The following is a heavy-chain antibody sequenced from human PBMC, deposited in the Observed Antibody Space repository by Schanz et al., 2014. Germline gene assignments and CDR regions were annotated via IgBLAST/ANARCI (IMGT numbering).Heavy chain of an antibody. D-gene: IGHD3-9*01. CDR2: INPNSGTT. J-gene: IGHJ6*02. Sequence: QVQLVQSWAEVKGPGASVKVSCKASGYTFTSYGINWVRQAPGQGLEWMGWINPNSGTTNYAQKLQGRVTMTTDTSTSTAYMELRSLRSDDTAVYYCARVQDDILTGSEYYYGMDVWGQGTTVTVSS. CDR3: ARVQDDILTGSEYYYGMDV. CDR1: GYTFTSYG. V-gene: IGHV1-18*01.